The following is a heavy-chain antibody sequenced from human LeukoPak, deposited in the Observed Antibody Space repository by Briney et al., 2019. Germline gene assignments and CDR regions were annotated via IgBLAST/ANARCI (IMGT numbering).Heavy chain of an antibody. CDR3: ARGTLYDYVWGSYRYPDY. J-gene: IGHJ4*02. CDR1: GYTFTSYG. D-gene: IGHD3-16*02. Sequence: ASVKVSCNASGYTFTSYGISWVRQAPGQGLEWMGWISAYNGNTNYAQKLQGRVTMTTDTSTSTAYMELRSLRSDDTAVYYCARGTLYDYVWGSYRYPDYWGQGTLVTVSS. V-gene: IGHV1-18*01. CDR2: ISAYNGNT.